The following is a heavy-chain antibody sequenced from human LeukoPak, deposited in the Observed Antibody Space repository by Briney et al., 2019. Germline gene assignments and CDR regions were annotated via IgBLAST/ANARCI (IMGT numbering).Heavy chain of an antibody. D-gene: IGHD4-23*01. CDR3: ARVPPHPLLTVVTPFPDY. CDR1: GYTFTGYY. CDR2: INPNSGGT. V-gene: IGHV1-2*02. Sequence: ASVKVSCKASGYTFTGYYMHWVRQAPGQGLEWMGWINPNSGGTNYAQKLQGRVTMTTDTSTSTAYVELRSLRSDDTAVYYCARVPPHPLLTVVTPFPDYWGQGTLVTVSS. J-gene: IGHJ4*02.